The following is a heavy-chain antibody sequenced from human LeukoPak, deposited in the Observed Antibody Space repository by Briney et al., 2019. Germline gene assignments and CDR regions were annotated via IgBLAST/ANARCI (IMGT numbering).Heavy chain of an antibody. V-gene: IGHV4-61*02. CDR1: GTSISSDNNY. D-gene: IGHD1-26*01. CDR2: IYASGST. CDR3: AREGGSYNCFDP. J-gene: IGHJ5*02. Sequence: PSQTLSLTCTVSGTSISSDNNYWTWIRQPAGKGLEWIGRIYASGSTDYNPSLKSRLTMSVDTSKNQFSLTLTSVTAADTAIYYCAREGGSYNCFDPWGHGALVTVSS.